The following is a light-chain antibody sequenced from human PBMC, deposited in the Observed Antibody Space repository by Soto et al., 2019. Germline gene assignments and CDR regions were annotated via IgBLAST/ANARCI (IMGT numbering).Light chain of an antibody. CDR1: ENVRTN. Sequence: EIVMTQSPATLSVSPGERATLYCRASENVRTNLAWYQQKPGQAPRLLIYVASTRAAGVPARFSGSGSGTEFTLTITSLQSEDFAVYYCQQYDIWPSLTFGGGTKVEIK. CDR3: QQYDIWPSLT. J-gene: IGKJ4*01. V-gene: IGKV3-15*01. CDR2: VAS.